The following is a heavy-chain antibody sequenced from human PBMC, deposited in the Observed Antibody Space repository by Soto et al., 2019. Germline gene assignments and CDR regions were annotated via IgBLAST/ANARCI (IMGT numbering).Heavy chain of an antibody. V-gene: IGHV1-46*03. Sequence: QVQLVQSGAEVKKPGASVKVSCKASGYIFTNYYIHWVRQAPGQGLEWMGTINAGGGYTTYAQKFLSRVSMNRDTSTSTVSIELSSLRSEYTALYYCTRGGAIVVLTAPFDLWGQVTLVTVTS. J-gene: IGHJ5*02. CDR3: TRGGAIVVLTAPFDL. CDR2: INAGGGYT. D-gene: IGHD2-21*02. CDR1: GYIFTNYY.